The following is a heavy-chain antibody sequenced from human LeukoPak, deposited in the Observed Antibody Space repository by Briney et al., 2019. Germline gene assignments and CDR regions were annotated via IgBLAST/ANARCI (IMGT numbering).Heavy chain of an antibody. CDR3: ARVAAAGPAQRYYFDY. V-gene: IGHV5-51*01. D-gene: IGHD6-13*01. CDR1: GYSFTSYW. CDR2: IYPGDSDT. J-gene: IGHJ4*02. Sequence: GESLKISCKGSGYSFTSYWIGWVRQMPGKGLEWMGIIYPGDSDTRYSPSFQGQVTISADKSISTAYLQWSSLKASDTAMYYCARVAAAGPAQRYYFDYWGQGTLVTVSS.